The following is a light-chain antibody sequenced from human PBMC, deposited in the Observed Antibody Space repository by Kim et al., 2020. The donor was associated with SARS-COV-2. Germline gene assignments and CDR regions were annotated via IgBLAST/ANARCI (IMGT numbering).Light chain of an antibody. CDR1: SGHSSYA. CDR3: QTWGTGIHWV. V-gene: IGLV4-69*01. Sequence: QLVLTQSPSASASLGASVKLTCTLSSGHSSYAIAWHQQQQEKDPRYLMKLNSDGRHSKWDGIPDRFSGSSSGAERYLTISSLQSEDDADYYCQTWGTGIHWVFGGGTQLPVL. CDR2: LNSDGRH. J-gene: IGLJ3*02.